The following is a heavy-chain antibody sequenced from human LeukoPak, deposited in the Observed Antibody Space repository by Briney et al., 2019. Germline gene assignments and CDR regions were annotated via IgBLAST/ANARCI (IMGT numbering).Heavy chain of an antibody. CDR3: ARDRYSSGGDWFDS. CDR2: IYTSGNT. V-gene: IGHV4-4*07. CDR1: GGSISSYY. Sequence: SETLSLTCTVSGGSISSYYWSWIRQAAGKGLEWIGRIYTSGNTNYNPSLKSRVTMSVDTSKNQFSLKLSSVTAADTAVYYCARDRYSSGGDWFDSWGQGTLVTVSS. J-gene: IGHJ5*01. D-gene: IGHD6-19*01.